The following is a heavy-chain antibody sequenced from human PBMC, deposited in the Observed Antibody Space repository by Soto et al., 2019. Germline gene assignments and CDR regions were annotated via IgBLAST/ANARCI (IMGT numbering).Heavy chain of an antibody. D-gene: IGHD6-6*01. Sequence: LRLSCAASGFTFSSYAMSWVRQAPGKGLEWVSAISGSGGSTYYADSVKGRFTISRDNSKNTLYLQMNSLRAEDTAVYYCAKAYSSSSRLHYYYYGMDVWGQGTTVTVT. V-gene: IGHV3-23*01. CDR2: ISGSGGST. CDR1: GFTFSSYA. J-gene: IGHJ6*02. CDR3: AKAYSSSSRLHYYYYGMDV.